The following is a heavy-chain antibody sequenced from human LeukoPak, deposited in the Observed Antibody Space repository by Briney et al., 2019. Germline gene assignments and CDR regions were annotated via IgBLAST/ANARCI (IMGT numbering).Heavy chain of an antibody. D-gene: IGHD3-9*01. Sequence: GSLRLSCAASGFTFSSYSMNWVRQAPGKGPEWVSSISSISGYVNYADSVKGRFTISRDNAKNSLYLQMNSLRAEDTAVYYCARDYDILTGYYPHNDYWGQGTLVTVSS. J-gene: IGHJ4*02. CDR2: ISSISGYV. CDR1: GFTFSSYS. CDR3: ARDYDILTGYYPHNDY. V-gene: IGHV3-21*01.